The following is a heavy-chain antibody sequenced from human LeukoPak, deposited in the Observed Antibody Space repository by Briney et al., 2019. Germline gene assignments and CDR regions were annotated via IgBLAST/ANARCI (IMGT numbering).Heavy chain of an antibody. J-gene: IGHJ4*02. CDR2: ISWNSGSI. CDR1: GFTFDDYA. Sequence: GGSLRLSCAASGFTFDDYAMHWVRQAPGKGLEWVSGISWNSGSIGYADSVKGRVTISRDNAKNSVYLQMNTLRAEDTAVYFCARHNYYQFDYWGQGTVVIASS. V-gene: IGHV3-9*01. D-gene: IGHD1-1*01. CDR3: ARHNYYQFDY.